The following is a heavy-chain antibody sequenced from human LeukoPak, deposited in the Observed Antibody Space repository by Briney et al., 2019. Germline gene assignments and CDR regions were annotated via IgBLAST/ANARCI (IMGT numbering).Heavy chain of an antibody. CDR2: ISGSGGST. V-gene: IGHV3-23*01. CDR3: AKERLKARWVWGGLGY. CDR1: GFTFSSYA. D-gene: IGHD3-10*01. J-gene: IGHJ4*02. Sequence: GGSLRLSCAASGFTFSSYAMSWVRQAPGKGLEWVSAISGSGGSTYYADSVKGRFTISRDNSKNTLYLQMNSLRAEDTAVYYCAKERLKARWVWGGLGYWGQGTLVTVSS.